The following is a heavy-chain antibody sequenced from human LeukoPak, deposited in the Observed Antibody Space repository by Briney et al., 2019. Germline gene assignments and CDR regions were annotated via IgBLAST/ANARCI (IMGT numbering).Heavy chain of an antibody. CDR3: VRNHLTLQRFGEGGFDP. D-gene: IGHD3-10*01. Sequence: ASLKASSTTSGYIFTDYYVQWGRQAPGQGLEWMGWFNPDNGGTNSVQKFQGRVTMTGDTSMRTAYMELSRLRSDDTAVYYCVRNHLTLQRFGEGGFDPWGQGTLVTVSP. V-gene: IGHV1-2*02. CDR2: FNPDNGGT. J-gene: IGHJ5*02. CDR1: GYIFTDYY.